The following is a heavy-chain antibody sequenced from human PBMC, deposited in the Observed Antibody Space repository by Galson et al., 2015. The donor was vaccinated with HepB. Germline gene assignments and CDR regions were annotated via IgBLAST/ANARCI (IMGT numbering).Heavy chain of an antibody. Sequence: SLRLSCAASGFTFSSYAMRWVRRAPGKGLEWVAVISYDGSNKYYADSVKGRFTISRDNSKNTLYLQMNSLRAEDTAVYYCARGYDSSGYYYFDYWGQGTLVTVSS. CDR1: GFTFSSYA. D-gene: IGHD3-22*01. CDR2: ISYDGSNK. CDR3: ARGYDSSGYYYFDY. J-gene: IGHJ4*02. V-gene: IGHV3-30*04.